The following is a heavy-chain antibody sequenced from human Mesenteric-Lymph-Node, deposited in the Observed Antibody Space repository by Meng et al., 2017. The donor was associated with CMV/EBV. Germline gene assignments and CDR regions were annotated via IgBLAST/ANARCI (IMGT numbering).Heavy chain of an antibody. CDR1: DGSIGSSSYY. CDR3: AGDTSHADY. V-gene: IGHV4-39*06. J-gene: IGHJ4*02. CDR2: IYYSTST. Sequence: GSLSLSCIVSDGSIGSSSYYWGWIRPPPGQGLEWIGSIYYSTSTYYNPSLKSSVTISVDTYKNQFALKLSSVTAADTSVYSCAGDTSHADYWGQGMLVTVSS.